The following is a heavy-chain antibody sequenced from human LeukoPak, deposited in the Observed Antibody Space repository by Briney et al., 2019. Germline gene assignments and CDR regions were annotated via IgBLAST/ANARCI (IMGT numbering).Heavy chain of an antibody. Sequence: GASVKVSCKASGYTFTGYYMHWVRQAPGQGLEWMGWINPNSGGTNYAQKFQGRVTMTRDTSISTAYMELSRLRSDDTAVYYCATPEHGYSGYDFGSWGQGTLVTVSS. D-gene: IGHD5-12*01. V-gene: IGHV1-2*02. CDR1: GYTFTGYY. CDR3: ATPEHGYSGYDFGS. CDR2: INPNSGGT. J-gene: IGHJ4*02.